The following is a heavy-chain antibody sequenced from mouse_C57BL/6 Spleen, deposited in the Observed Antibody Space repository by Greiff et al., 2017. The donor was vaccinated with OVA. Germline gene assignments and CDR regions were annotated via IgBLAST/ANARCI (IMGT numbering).Heavy chain of an antibody. V-gene: IGHV1-72*01. J-gene: IGHJ4*01. CDR1: GYTFTTYC. CDR2: IDPNSGGT. Sequence: QVQLQQPGAELVKPGASVKLCCKASGYTFTTYCIQLGTQPPSLRPYWIGRIDPNSGGTKYNEKFKSKATLTVDKPASTAYMQLSSLTSEDSAVYDCARTSYGYDVAMDYWGQGTSVTVSS. D-gene: IGHD2-2*01. CDR3: ARTSYGYDVAMDY.